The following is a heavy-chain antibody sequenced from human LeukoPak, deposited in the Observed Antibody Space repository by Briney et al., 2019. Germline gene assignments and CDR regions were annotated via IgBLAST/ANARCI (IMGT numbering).Heavy chain of an antibody. CDR2: IYPGDSDT. CDR3: ARSGAVAGYSYFDY. Sequence: GESLKISCQGSGYRFTNYWIGWVRPMPGKGLEWMGIIYPGDSDTRYSPSFQGQVTISADKSISTAYLQWSSLKASDTAMYYCARSGAVAGYSYFDYWGQGTLVTVSS. CDR1: GYRFTNYW. J-gene: IGHJ4*02. V-gene: IGHV5-51*01. D-gene: IGHD6-19*01.